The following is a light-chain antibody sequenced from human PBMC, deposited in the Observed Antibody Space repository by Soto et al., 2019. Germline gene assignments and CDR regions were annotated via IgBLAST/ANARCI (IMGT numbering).Light chain of an antibody. J-gene: IGLJ1*01. V-gene: IGLV2-14*01. CDR1: SSDVGGYNY. CDR3: SSYTSSSTLPYV. CDR2: EVS. Sequence: QSALPQPASVSGSPGQSITISCTGTSSDVGGYNYVSWYQHHPGKAPKLMIYEVSNRPSGVSNRFSGSKSRNTASLTISGLQAEEEADYYCSSYTSSSTLPYVFGTGTKVTVL.